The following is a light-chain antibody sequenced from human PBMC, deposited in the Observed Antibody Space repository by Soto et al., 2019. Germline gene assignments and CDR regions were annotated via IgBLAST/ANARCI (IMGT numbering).Light chain of an antibody. CDR3: HQSYIMPQT. J-gene: IGKJ2*01. CDR1: QSISTY. V-gene: IGKV1-39*01. CDR2: VAS. Sequence: EIQITQSPSALSASVGDRVTITCRASQSISTYLEWYQLKPGKAPKLLIYVASSLRSGVPSRFSGSASGTDFTLTIGSLQPEDFATYFCHQSYIMPQTFGQGTKVDIK.